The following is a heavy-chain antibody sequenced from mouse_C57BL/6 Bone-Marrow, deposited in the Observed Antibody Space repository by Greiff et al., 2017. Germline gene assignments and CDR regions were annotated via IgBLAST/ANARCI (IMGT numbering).Heavy chain of an antibody. CDR1: GYTFTSYW. V-gene: IGHV1-7*01. D-gene: IGHD1-1*01. Sequence: VKLMESGAELAKPGASVKLSCKASGYTFTSYWMHWVKQRPGQGLEWIGYINPSSGYTKYNQKIKDKATLTADKSSSTAYMQLSSLTYEDSAVYYCARSYYYGSSHDYYAMDYWGQVTSVTVAS. CDR2: INPSSGYT. CDR3: ARSYYYGSSHDYYAMDY. J-gene: IGHJ4*01.